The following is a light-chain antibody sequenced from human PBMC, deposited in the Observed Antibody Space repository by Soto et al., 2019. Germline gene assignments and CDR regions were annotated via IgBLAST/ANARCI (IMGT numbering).Light chain of an antibody. J-gene: IGKJ1*01. CDR3: QQYYSTPRT. V-gene: IGKV4-1*01. CDR1: QSVLYSSDNKNY. Sequence: DIVMTQSPDSLAVSLGERATINCKSSQSVLYSSDNKNYLAWYQQKPGHPPKLLIYWASTRESGVPDRFSGSGSGTDFTLTISSLQAEDVAVYYCQQYYSTPRTFDQGTKVEIK. CDR2: WAS.